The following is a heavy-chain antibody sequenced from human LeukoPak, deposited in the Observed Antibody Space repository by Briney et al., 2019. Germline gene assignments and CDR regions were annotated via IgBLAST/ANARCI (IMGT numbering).Heavy chain of an antibody. CDR1: GFTFSSYW. Sequence: GGSLRLSCAASGFTFSSYWMNWVRQAPGEGLEWVANIKQDGSEKYYVDSVKGRFTISRDNAKNSVYLEMNSLRAEDTAVYYCARSSSTSFRFYYYYYGMDVWGRGTTVTVSS. CDR2: IKQDGSEK. V-gene: IGHV3-7*01. D-gene: IGHD2-2*01. J-gene: IGHJ6*02. CDR3: ARSSSTSFRFYYYYYGMDV.